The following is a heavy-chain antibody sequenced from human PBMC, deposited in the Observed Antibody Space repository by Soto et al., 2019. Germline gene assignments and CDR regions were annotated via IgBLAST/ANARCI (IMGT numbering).Heavy chain of an antibody. J-gene: IGHJ6*03. Sequence: VQLVESGGGLVKPGGSLRLSCAASGFSFISYSMNWVRQAPGKGLEWVSSINEDSSYIYYALSLRGRFTISRDNAKDSLYLQMHSLRAEDTAVYYCVRDFGWYFRSGYMDVWGDGATVTVSS. CDR2: INEDSSYI. D-gene: IGHD3-3*01. CDR1: GFSFISYS. V-gene: IGHV3-21*02. CDR3: VRDFGWYFRSGYMDV.